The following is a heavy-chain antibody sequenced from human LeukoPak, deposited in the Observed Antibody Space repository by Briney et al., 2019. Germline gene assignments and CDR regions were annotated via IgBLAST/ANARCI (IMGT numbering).Heavy chain of an antibody. V-gene: IGHV3-64*04. CDR2: ISSNGGST. J-gene: IGHJ1*01. CDR1: GFTFSSYA. D-gene: IGHD3/OR15-3a*01. Sequence: GGSLRLSCSASGFTFSSYAMHWVRQAPGKGLEYVSAISSNGGSTYYADSVKGRFTISRDNSKNTLYLQMNSLRAEDTAVYFCARVLDAKYFQHWGQGTLLTVSS. CDR3: ARVLDAKYFQH.